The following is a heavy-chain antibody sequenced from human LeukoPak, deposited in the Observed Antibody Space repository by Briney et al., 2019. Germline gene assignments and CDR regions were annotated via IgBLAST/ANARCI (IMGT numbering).Heavy chain of an antibody. CDR3: ARDLNPEHPTEWFEEVDY. V-gene: IGHV3-33*01. CDR2: IWYDGSNK. CDR1: GFTFRKFG. J-gene: IGHJ4*02. D-gene: IGHD3-10*01. Sequence: PGGSLRLSCATSGFTFRKFGMHWVRQAPGKGLEWVAIIWYDGSNKYYVESVKGRFTISRDDSKRTVYLDMNTLRVEDTAVYYCARDLNPEHPTEWFEEVDYWGQGTLVTVSS.